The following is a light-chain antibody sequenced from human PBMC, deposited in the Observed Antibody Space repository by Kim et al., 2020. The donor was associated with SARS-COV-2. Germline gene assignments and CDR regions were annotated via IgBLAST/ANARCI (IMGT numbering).Light chain of an antibody. CDR3: QAWANTWV. CDR2: QDT. Sequence: SYELTQPPSVSVSPGQTVTIPCSGDKLGDKYSSWYQQQPGQAPVLVIYQDTKRPSGIPERFSGSNSGNTATLTISGAQAMDEADYYSQAWANTWVFGGGT. V-gene: IGLV3-1*01. CDR1: KLGDKY. J-gene: IGLJ3*02.